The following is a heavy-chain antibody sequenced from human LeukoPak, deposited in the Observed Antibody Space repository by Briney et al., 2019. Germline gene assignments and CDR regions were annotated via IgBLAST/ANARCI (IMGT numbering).Heavy chain of an antibody. CDR3: ATDRNSGKYYDY. J-gene: IGHJ4*02. D-gene: IGHD1-26*01. V-gene: IGHV3-33*08. CDR1: GFTFSSYT. Sequence: PGGSLRLSCAVSGFTFSSYTMNWVRQAPGKGLEWVAVIYYDGSNQYYADSVKGRFTVSRDNAKNTLYLQMDSLRAEDTAVYYCATDRNSGKYYDYWGQGTLVTVSS. CDR2: IYYDGSNQ.